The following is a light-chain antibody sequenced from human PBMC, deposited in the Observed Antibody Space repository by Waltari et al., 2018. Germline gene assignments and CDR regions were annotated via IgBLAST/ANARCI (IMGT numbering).Light chain of an antibody. CDR2: DDS. CDR1: NIGSKS. J-gene: IGLJ3*02. V-gene: IGLV3-21*02. Sequence: SYVLTQPPSVSVAPGQTARITCGGNNIGSKSVHWNQQKPGQAPVLVVYDDSDRPSGSPERFSGSNSGNTATLTISRVEAGDEADYYCQVWDSSSDHWVFGGGTKLTVL. CDR3: QVWDSSSDHWV.